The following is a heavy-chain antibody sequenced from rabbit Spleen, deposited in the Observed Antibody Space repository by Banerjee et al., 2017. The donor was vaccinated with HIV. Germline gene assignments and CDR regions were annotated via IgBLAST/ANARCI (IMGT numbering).Heavy chain of an antibody. CDR1: GFSLNSGYD. V-gene: IGHV1S45*01. D-gene: IGHD8-1*01. CDR2: IYAGSSDST. J-gene: IGHJ6*01. Sequence: QEQLVESGGGLVQPGASLTLTCKASGFSLNSGYDMCWVRQAPGKGLGWIASIYAGSSDSTYSAPWAKGRFTISKTSSTTVTLQMTSLTVADTATYFCARDTGTSFSTYGMDLWGPGTLVTVS. CDR3: ARDTGTSFSTYGMDL.